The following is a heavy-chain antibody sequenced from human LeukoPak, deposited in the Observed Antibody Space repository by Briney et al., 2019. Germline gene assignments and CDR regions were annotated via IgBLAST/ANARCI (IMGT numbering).Heavy chain of an antibody. CDR1: GFIFSSYW. Sequence: GGSLRLSCAASGFIFSSYWMSWVRQASGKGLEWVSSISSSSSHIYYTDSVKGRFTISRDNAKNSLYLQMNSLRAEDTAVYYCARDRWEPVVVVPAAIAFWGQGTLVTVSS. CDR2: ISSSSSHI. J-gene: IGHJ4*02. CDR3: ARDRWEPVVVVPAAIAF. D-gene: IGHD2-2*01. V-gene: IGHV3-21*01.